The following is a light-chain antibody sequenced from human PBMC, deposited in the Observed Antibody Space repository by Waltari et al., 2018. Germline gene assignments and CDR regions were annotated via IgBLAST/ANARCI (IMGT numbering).Light chain of an antibody. CDR2: GKN. CDR1: RSNIGAGYD. CDR3: QSHDSRLRGA. J-gene: IGLJ2*01. V-gene: IGLV1-40*01. Sequence: QSALTQPPSVSGAPGQRVAISCTGSRSNIGAGYDVQWYQHLPGTAPKLHMYGKNNRPSRVPHRFSASKSGTPVSLAITGLQAEDEATDYCQSHDSRLRGAFGEGTNLTVL.